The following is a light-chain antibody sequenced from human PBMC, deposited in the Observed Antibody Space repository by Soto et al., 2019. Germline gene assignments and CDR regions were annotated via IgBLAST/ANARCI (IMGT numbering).Light chain of an antibody. Sequence: EIVLTQSPATLSLFPGERATLSCRASQSVRTYLAWYQQKPGQAPRLLISNASNRATGIPARFSGSGSGTDFTLTISRLEPADFAVYYCQQYGSSPLTFGGGTKVDIK. CDR3: QQYGSSPLT. J-gene: IGKJ4*01. CDR1: QSVRTY. CDR2: NAS. V-gene: IGKV3-20*01.